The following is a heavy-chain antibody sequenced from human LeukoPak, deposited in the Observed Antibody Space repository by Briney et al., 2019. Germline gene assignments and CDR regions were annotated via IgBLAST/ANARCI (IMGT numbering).Heavy chain of an antibody. Sequence: SGGSLRLSCAASGITFRSFALSWVRQAPGKGLEWVSTISDTTYYADSVRGRFTISRDDSKNTLYLQMDSLRAEDTAIYSCARSRGPESHWFDPWGQGTLVTVSS. V-gene: IGHV3-23*01. CDR1: GITFRSFA. CDR3: ARSRGPESHWFDP. CDR2: ISDTT. D-gene: IGHD1-14*01. J-gene: IGHJ5*02.